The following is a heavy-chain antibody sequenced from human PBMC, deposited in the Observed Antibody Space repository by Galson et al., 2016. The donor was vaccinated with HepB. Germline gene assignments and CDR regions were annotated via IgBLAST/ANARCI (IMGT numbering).Heavy chain of an antibody. Sequence: SLRLSCAASGFTVSSNYMTWVRQAPGKGLEWVSIIYSGGITHYTDSVRGRFTISRDNSKNTLFLQMNSLRAEDSAVYYCARDRNYYDGSSYYDVFDIWGQGTMVTVSS. J-gene: IGHJ3*02. CDR3: ARDRNYYDGSSYYDVFDI. D-gene: IGHD3-22*01. V-gene: IGHV3-53*01. CDR1: GFTVSSNY. CDR2: IYSGGIT.